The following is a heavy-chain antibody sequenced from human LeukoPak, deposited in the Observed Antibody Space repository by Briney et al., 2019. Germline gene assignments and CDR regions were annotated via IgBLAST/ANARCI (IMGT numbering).Heavy chain of an antibody. CDR3: AREAGSPPSYYYYYMDV. D-gene: IGHD3-10*01. CDR2: INHSGST. V-gene: IGHV4-34*01. CDR1: GGSFSGYY. Sequence: PSETLSLTCAVYGGSFSGYYWSWSRQPPGKGLEWIGEINHSGSTNYNPSLKSRVTISVDTSKNQFSLKLSSVTAADTAVYYCAREAGSPPSYYYYYMDVWGKGTTVTVSS. J-gene: IGHJ6*03.